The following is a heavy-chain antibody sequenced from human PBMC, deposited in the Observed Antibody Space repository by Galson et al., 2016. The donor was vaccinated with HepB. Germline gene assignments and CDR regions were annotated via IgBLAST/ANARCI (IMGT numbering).Heavy chain of an antibody. CDR3: VRDMGRFGESPHY. D-gene: IGHD3-10*01. J-gene: IGHJ4*02. CDR1: GFIFSNYG. CDR2: MWYDGSHE. Sequence: SLRLSCAASGFIFSNYGMHWVRQAPGKGLEWVALMWYDGSHEYHADSVKGRFIISRDNSKNTLYLQMNSLTAEDTAVYYCVRDMGRFGESPHYWGQGTVVTVSS. V-gene: IGHV3-33*01.